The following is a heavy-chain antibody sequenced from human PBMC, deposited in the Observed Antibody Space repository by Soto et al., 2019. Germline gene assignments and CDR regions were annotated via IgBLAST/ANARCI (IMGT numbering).Heavy chain of an antibody. V-gene: IGHV4-59*01. Sequence: LSLTCTVSGGSISSSSWSWIRQPPGRGLEWIGYIYNNGRTDYNPSLKSRVTISVDTSKNHSSLKLSSVTPADTAVYYCARARFCTSTSCYHYFDFWGQGTLVTVSS. CDR3: ARARFCTSTSCYHYFDF. CDR2: IYNNGRT. D-gene: IGHD2-2*01. J-gene: IGHJ4*02. CDR1: GGSISSSS.